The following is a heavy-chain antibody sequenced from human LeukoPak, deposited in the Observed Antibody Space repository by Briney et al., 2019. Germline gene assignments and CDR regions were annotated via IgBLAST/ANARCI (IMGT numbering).Heavy chain of an antibody. CDR2: IKQDGSEK. Sequence: GGSLRLSCSASGFNFSSYGMHWVRQAPGKGLEWVANIKQDGSEKYYVDSVKGRFTISRDNAKNSLYLQMNSLRAEDTAVYYCARRYFDYWGQGTLVTVSS. CDR3: ARRYFDY. V-gene: IGHV3-7*01. J-gene: IGHJ4*02. CDR1: GFNFSSYG.